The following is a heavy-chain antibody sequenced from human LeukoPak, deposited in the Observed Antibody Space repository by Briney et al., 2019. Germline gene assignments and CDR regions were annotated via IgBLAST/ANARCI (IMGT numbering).Heavy chain of an antibody. J-gene: IGHJ4*02. Sequence: ASVKVSCKVSGYTLTELSMHWVRQAPGKGLEWMGGFDPEDGETIYAQKFQGGVTMTEDTSTDTAYMELSSLRSEDTAVYYCATTNPEGVGGDWGYWGQGTLVTVSS. CDR1: GYTLTELS. CDR3: ATTNPEGVGGDWGY. CDR2: FDPEDGET. V-gene: IGHV1-24*01. D-gene: IGHD2-21*02.